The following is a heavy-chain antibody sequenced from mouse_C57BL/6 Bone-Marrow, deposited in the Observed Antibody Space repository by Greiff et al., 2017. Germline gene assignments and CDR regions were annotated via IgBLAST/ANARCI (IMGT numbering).Heavy chain of an antibody. V-gene: IGHV1-50*01. CDR2: IDPSDSYT. D-gene: IGHD1-1*01. J-gene: IGHJ3*01. CDR1: GYTFTSYW. Sequence: QVQLQESGAELVKPGASVKLSCKASGYTFTSYWMQWVKQRPGQGLEWIGEIDPSDSYTNYNQKFKGKATLTVDTTSSTAYMQLSSLTSEDSAVYYCAIALYGSSYYAYWGQGTLVTVSA. CDR3: AIALYGSSYYAY.